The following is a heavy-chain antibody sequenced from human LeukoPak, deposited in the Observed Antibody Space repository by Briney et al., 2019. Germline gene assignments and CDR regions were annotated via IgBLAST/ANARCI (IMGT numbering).Heavy chain of an antibody. V-gene: IGHV3-23*01. CDR1: GFTFSSYG. CDR2: ISGSGDTT. Sequence: PGGSLRLSCAASGFTFSSYGMHWVRQAPGKGLEWVSGISGSGDTTYYADSVKGRFTISRDNSKNTLYLQMSSLRAEDTAVYYCAKDASNYFWYFDLWGRGTLVTVSS. CDR3: AKDASNYFWYFDL. J-gene: IGHJ2*01. D-gene: IGHD1-1*01.